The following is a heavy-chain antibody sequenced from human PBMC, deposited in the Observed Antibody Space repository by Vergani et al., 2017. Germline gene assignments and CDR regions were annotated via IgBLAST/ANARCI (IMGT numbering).Heavy chain of an antibody. V-gene: IGHV3-23*01. CDR2: LNGGGGNT. D-gene: IGHD1-26*01. J-gene: IGHJ4*02. CDR1: GFTFRTYA. Sequence: EVQLLESGGSLKQPGGSVRLSCAASGFTFRTYAMHWVRHAARKGLEWVSALNGGGGNTYYADSFKGLFIIARDNSGDTLYLQMNSLRPEDTATYYCVKDAGSYENFFDSWGQGTLVIVSS. CDR3: VKDAGSYENFFDS.